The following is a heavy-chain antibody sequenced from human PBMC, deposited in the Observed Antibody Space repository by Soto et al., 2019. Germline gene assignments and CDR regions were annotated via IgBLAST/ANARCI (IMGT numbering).Heavy chain of an antibody. D-gene: IGHD6-25*01. CDR1: GDSISSFY. J-gene: IGHJ4*02. V-gene: IGHV4-59*01. Sequence: QVQLQESGPGPVKPSETLSLTCIVSGDSISSFYWSWIRRPPGKGLEWIGHIYYSGSTNYNPSLKSRVTISVDTSKNQFSLKLTSVTAADTAVYYCVRDVGQAARNVWGQGTLVTVSS. CDR3: VRDVGQAARNV. CDR2: IYYSGST.